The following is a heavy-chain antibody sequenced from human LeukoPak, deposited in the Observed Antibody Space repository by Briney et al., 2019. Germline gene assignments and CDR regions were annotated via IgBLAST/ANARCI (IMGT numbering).Heavy chain of an antibody. CDR2: IKSKTDGGTT. CDR1: GFTFSNAW. V-gene: IGHV3-15*01. Sequence: PGGSLRLSCAASGFTFSNAWMSWVRQAPGKGLEWVGRIKSKTDGGTTDYAAPVKGRFTISRDDSKSIAYLQMKSLKTEDTAVYYCTREYYDSSGYYPYYFDYWGQGTLVTVSS. CDR3: TREYYDSSGYYPYYFDY. J-gene: IGHJ4*02. D-gene: IGHD3-22*01.